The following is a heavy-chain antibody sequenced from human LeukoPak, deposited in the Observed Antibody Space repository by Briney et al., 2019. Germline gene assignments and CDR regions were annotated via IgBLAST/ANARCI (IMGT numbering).Heavy chain of an antibody. CDR1: GLTFSSHA. V-gene: IGHV3-21*01. J-gene: IGHJ4*02. D-gene: IGHD5-18*01. CDR2: ISNNDNST. Sequence: GGSLRLSCAASGLTFSSHAMTWVRRAPGKGLEWVSTISNNDNSTYFADSVKGRFTISRDNAKNSLYLQMNSLRPEDTAVYYCARDRGYSYGLDYWGQGTLVTVSS. CDR3: ARDRGYSYGLDY.